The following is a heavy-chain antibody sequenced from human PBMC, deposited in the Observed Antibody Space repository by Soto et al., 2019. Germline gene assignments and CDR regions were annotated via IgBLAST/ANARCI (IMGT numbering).Heavy chain of an antibody. D-gene: IGHD6-13*01. CDR3: AKDRAGSRWYSYSGMDV. CDR1: GGSISSGGYS. J-gene: IGHJ6*02. Sequence: PSETLSLTCAVSGGSISSGGYSWSWIRQPPGKGLEWIGYIYHSGSTYYNPSLKSRVTISVDRSKNQSSLKLSSVTAADTAVYYCAKDRAGSRWYSYSGMDVWGQGTTVTVSS. CDR2: IYHSGST. V-gene: IGHV4-30-2*01.